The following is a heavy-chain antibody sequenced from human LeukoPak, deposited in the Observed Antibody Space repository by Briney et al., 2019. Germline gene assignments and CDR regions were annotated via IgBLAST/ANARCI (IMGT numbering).Heavy chain of an antibody. CDR1: GFTFTSSA. D-gene: IGHD6-6*01. V-gene: IGHV1-58*01. CDR3: ATETGGGLAARGFYYYMDV. CDR2: IVVGSGNT. Sequence: SVKVSCKASGFTFTSSAVQWVRQARGQRLEWIGWIVVGSGNTNYAQKFQERVTITRDMSTSTAYMELSSLRSEGTAVYYCATETGGGLAARGFYYYMDVWGKGTTVTVSS. J-gene: IGHJ6*03.